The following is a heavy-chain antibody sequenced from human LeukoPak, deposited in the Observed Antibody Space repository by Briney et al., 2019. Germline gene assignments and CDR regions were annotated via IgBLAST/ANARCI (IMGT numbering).Heavy chain of an antibody. CDR3: AKDFRVGYSRGYHVFDQ. Sequence: GGSLRLSCAASGFTFSSYAVSWVRQGPGSGLEWVSGISTTGGTTYYADSVKGRFTISRDNSKKTLYLQMNSLRAEDTAVYYCAKDFRVGYSRGYHVFDQWGQGTLVTVSS. CDR2: ISTTGGTT. J-gene: IGHJ4*02. D-gene: IGHD1-26*01. V-gene: IGHV3-23*01. CDR1: GFTFSSYA.